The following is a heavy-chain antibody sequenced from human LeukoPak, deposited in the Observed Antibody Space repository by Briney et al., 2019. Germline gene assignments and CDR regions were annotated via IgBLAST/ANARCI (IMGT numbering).Heavy chain of an antibody. J-gene: IGHJ4*02. CDR3: ARLRGSYRPPYYFDY. D-gene: IGHD3-16*02. CDR1: GYSFTSYW. CDR2: IYPGDSDT. Sequence: GESLKISCKGSGYSFTSYWIGWVRQMPGKGLEWMGIIYPGDSDTRYSPSFQGQVTISADKSISTAYLQWSSLKASDTAVYYCARLRGSYRPPYYFDYWGQGTLVTVSS. V-gene: IGHV5-51*01.